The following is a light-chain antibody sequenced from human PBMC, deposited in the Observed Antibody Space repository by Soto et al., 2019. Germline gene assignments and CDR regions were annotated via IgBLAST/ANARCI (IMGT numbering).Light chain of an antibody. CDR2: GAS. CDR3: QQYGRSPG. CDR1: QSVSSSY. V-gene: IGKV3-20*01. J-gene: IGKJ4*01. Sequence: EIVLTQSPGTLSLSPGERATLSCRASQSVSSSYLAWYQQKPGPAPRLLIFGASSRATGIPDRFSGSGSGTDFTLTISRLEPEDFAVYYCQQYGRSPGVGGGTKVEIK.